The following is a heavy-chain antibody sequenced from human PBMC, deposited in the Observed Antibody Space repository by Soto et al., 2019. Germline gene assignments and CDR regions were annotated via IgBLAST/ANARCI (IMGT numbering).Heavy chain of an antibody. J-gene: IGHJ6*02. V-gene: IGHV3-30-3*01. CDR1: GFAFSSYA. CDR2: ISYDGSNK. CDR3: ARDFNVDV. Sequence: LXLSCASSGFAFSSYAMHWVRQAPGKGLEWVAVISYDGSNKYYADSVKGRFTISRDNSKNTLYLQMNSLRAEDTAVYYCARDFNVDVWGQRTTVTVSS.